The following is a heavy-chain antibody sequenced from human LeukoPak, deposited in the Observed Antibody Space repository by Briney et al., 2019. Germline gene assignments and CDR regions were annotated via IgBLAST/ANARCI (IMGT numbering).Heavy chain of an antibody. CDR2: IYYSGST. Sequence: PSETLSLTCTVSGGSISSSSYYWGWIRQPPGKGLEWIGSIYYSGSTYYNPSLKSRVTISVDTSKNQFSLKLSSVTAADTAVYYCARISLGIYDFWSGFAFDIWGQGTMVTVSS. V-gene: IGHV4-39*07. CDR3: ARISLGIYDFWSGFAFDI. J-gene: IGHJ3*02. D-gene: IGHD3-3*01. CDR1: GGSISSSSYY.